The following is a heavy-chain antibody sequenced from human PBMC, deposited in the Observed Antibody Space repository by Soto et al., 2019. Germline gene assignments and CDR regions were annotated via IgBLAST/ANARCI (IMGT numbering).Heavy chain of an antibody. V-gene: IGHV1-2*02. CDR3: ARDLITIFGVVIYTPYGMDV. D-gene: IGHD3-3*01. CDR2: INPNSGGT. CDR1: GYTFTGYY. J-gene: IGHJ6*02. Sequence: ASVKVSCKASGYTFTGYYMHWVRQAPGQGLEWMGWINPNSGGTNYVQKFQGRVTMTRDTSISTAYMELSRLRSNDTAVYYCARDLITIFGVVIYTPYGMDVWGQGTTVTVSS.